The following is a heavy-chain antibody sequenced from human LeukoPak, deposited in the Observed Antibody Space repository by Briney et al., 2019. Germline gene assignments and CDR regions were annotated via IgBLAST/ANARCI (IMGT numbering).Heavy chain of an antibody. J-gene: IGHJ4*02. CDR2: INPNSGGT. V-gene: IGHV1-2*02. CDR3: ARDRPLDADDYYGFYYYDY. D-gene: IGHD3-10*01. Sequence: ASVKVSCKASGYTFTGYYMHWVRQAPGQGLEWMGWINPNSGGTNHAQKFQGRVTMTRDTSISTAYMELSRLRSDDTAVYYCARDRPLDADDYYGFYYYDYWGQGTLVTVSS. CDR1: GYTFTGYY.